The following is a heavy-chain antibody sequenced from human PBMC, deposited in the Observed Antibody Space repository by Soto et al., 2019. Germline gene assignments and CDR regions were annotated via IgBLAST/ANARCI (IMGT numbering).Heavy chain of an antibody. D-gene: IGHD1-20*01. J-gene: IGHJ6*02. CDR1: GGSISSDTFY. V-gene: IGHV4-39*01. Sequence: QLQLQESGPGLVKPSETLSLICSVSGGSISSDTFYWGWFRQPPGKGLEWIGSIYYNGNTYYNPSLKGRVTISMDTSKNQFSLKVSSVTVADTGVYYCARPRTYNKYGDRFYGVDVWGQGTTVTVSS. CDR3: ARPRTYNKYGDRFYGVDV. CDR2: IYYNGNT.